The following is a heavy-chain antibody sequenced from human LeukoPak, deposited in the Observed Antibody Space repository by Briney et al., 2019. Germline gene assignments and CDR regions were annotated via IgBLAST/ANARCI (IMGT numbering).Heavy chain of an antibody. V-gene: IGHV4-59*12. Sequence: PSETLSLTCTVSGGSISSYYWSWIRQPQGKGLGWIGCIYYSGSTNYNPSFKSRVTISVDTSKNQFSLKLSSVTAADTAVYYCARRERLAFDYWGQGTLVTVSS. CDR2: IYYSGST. CDR1: GGSISSYY. J-gene: IGHJ4*02. CDR3: ARRERLAFDY. D-gene: IGHD3-9*01.